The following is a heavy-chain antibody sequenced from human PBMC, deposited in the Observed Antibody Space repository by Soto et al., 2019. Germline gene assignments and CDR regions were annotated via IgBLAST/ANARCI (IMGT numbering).Heavy chain of an antibody. J-gene: IGHJ4*02. CDR3: ARLPNTSGSTRHIDY. Sequence: QVQLVQSGAEVKRPGSSVKVSCKASGVFSNFAVSWVRQAPGQGLEWMGAIIPVFRAPNYAQKFQGRVRITAVESTRTAYMELSSLRSDDTAVYYCARLPNTSGSTRHIDYWGQGTLVTVSS. V-gene: IGHV1-69*01. D-gene: IGHD6-19*01. CDR2: IIPVFRAP. CDR1: GVFSNFA.